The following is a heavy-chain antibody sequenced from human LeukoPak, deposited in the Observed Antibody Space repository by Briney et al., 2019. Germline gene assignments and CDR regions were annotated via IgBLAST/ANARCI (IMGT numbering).Heavy chain of an antibody. D-gene: IGHD6-19*01. CDR2: ISCIGGTT. CDR1: GFTFSTYV. V-gene: IGHV3-23*01. Sequence: PGGSLRLSCAASGFTFSTYVMSWVRQAPGKGLEWVSIISCIGGTTYYADSVKGRFTISRDNPKNILYLQMNSLRAEDTVLYYCPKDAGSGSNRVLDYWGQPTLVTVSS. J-gene: IGHJ4*02. CDR3: PKDAGSGSNRVLDY.